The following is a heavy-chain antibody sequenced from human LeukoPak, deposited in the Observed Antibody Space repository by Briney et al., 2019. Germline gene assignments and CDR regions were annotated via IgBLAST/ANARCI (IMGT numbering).Heavy chain of an antibody. CDR2: IKQDGSEK. CDR1: GFTFSSYW. D-gene: IGHD2/OR15-2a*01. CDR3: VRGGAEYSNGHNWFDP. Sequence: GGSLRLSCAASGFTFSSYWMSWVRQAPGKGLEWVANIKQDGSEKYYVDSVKGRLTISRDNAKNTLYLQMNSLRAEDTAVYYCVRGGAEYSNGHNWFDPWGQGTLVTVSS. J-gene: IGHJ5*02. V-gene: IGHV3-7*01.